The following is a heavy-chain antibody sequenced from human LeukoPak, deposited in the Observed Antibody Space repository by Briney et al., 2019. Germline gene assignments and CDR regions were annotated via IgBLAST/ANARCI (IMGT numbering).Heavy chain of an antibody. CDR3: ARDSFSSSWPKWFDP. CDR1: GYTFTTYA. D-gene: IGHD6-13*01. CDR2: INTGNGDT. V-gene: IGHV1-3*04. Sequence: ASVKVSCKASGYTFTTYAIHWVRQAPGQRLEWLGWINTGNGDTRYSQTFQGRVTITRDTSASTAYMELSSLRPEDTAMYYCARDSFSSSWPKWFDPWGQGILVAVSS. J-gene: IGHJ5*02.